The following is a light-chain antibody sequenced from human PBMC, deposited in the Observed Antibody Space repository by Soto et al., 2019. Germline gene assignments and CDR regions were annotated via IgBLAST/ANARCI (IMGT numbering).Light chain of an antibody. J-gene: IGLJ3*02. V-gene: IGLV2-23*01. CDR2: ESG. CDR1: SSDVGSYNL. Sequence: QSALTQPASVSGSPGQSITISCTESSSDVGSYNLVSWYQQHPGKAPKLMVYESGKRPSGVSDRFFGSKSGNTASLTISGLQAEDEADYYCCSFARGTTLVFGGGTKLTVL. CDR3: CSFARGTTLV.